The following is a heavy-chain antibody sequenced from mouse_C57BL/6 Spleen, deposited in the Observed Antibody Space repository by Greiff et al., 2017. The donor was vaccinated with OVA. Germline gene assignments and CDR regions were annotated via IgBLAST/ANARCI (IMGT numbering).Heavy chain of an antibody. V-gene: IGHV1-15*01. Sequence: QVQLQQSGAELVRPGASVTLSCKASGYTFTGYEMHWVKQTPVHGLEWIGAIYPETGGTAYNQKFKGKAILTADKSSSTAYMELRSLTSEDSAVYYCTRRKFDYWGQGTSVTVSS. CDR2: IYPETGGT. CDR3: TRRKFDY. CDR1: GYTFTGYE. J-gene: IGHJ4*01.